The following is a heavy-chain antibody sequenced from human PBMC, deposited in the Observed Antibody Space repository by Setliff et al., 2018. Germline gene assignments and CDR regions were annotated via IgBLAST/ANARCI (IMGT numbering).Heavy chain of an antibody. V-gene: IGHV4-39*07. J-gene: IGHJ1*01. D-gene: IGHD3-10*01. CDR2: VYYSGYT. CDR1: GGSISSSSYY. CDR3: ARVDFTMIQGVLGL. Sequence: PSETLSLTCTVSGGSISSSSYYWGWIRQPPGKGLEWLGSVYYSGYTYYNPSLQSRVTISVDMSKNQFSMKLTSVTAADTAVYYCARVDFTMIQGVLGLWGQGTLVTVSS.